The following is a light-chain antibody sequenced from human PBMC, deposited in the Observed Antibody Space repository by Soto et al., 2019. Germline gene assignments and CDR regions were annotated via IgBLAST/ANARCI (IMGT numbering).Light chain of an antibody. Sequence: EIVLTQSPGTLSLSPGERATLSCRASQSVSSSYLAWYQQKPGQAPRLLIYGASSRATGIPDRFSGSGSGANFPLTISILEPEDFVVYYCQQYGSSPTYTFGQGTKLEIK. V-gene: IGKV3-20*01. CDR2: GAS. CDR1: QSVSSSY. CDR3: QQYGSSPTYT. J-gene: IGKJ2*01.